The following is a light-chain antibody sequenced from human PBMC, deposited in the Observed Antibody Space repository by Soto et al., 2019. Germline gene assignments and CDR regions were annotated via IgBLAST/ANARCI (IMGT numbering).Light chain of an antibody. CDR3: NSYAGSNNVL. V-gene: IGLV2-8*01. Sequence: QSVLTQPPSASGSPGQSVTISCTGISSDVGGYNYVSWYQQHPGKAPKLMIYEVTKRPSGVPDRFSGSKSGNTASLTVSGLQAEDEAEYYCNSYAGSNNVLFGGGTKVTVL. J-gene: IGLJ2*01. CDR2: EVT. CDR1: SSDVGGYNY.